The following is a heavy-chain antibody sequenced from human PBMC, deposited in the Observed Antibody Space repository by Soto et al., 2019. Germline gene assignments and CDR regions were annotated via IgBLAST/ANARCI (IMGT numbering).Heavy chain of an antibody. CDR1: GGTFSSYT. Sequence: QVQLVQSGAEVKKPGSSVKVSCKASGGTFSSYTISWMRQAPGQGLEWMGRIIPILGIANYAQKFQGRVTITADKSTSTAYMELSSLRSEDTAVYYCARNPHPDYYYDSSRLLLDYWGQGTLVTVSS. CDR2: IIPILGIA. D-gene: IGHD3-22*01. V-gene: IGHV1-69*02. J-gene: IGHJ4*02. CDR3: ARNPHPDYYYDSSRLLLDY.